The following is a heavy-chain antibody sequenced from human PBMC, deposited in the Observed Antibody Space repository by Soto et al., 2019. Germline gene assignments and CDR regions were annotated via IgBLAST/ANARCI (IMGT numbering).Heavy chain of an antibody. J-gene: IGHJ4*02. V-gene: IGHV3-7*05. CDR3: ARVKSVSVDN. CDR2: IKQAGNEK. CDR1: GFTFSNYW. D-gene: IGHD2-8*01. Sequence: EVQLVESGGGLVQPGGSLRLSCAASGFTFSNYWMSWVRQAPGKGLEWVANIKQAGNEKYYVDSVKGRFIISRDNAKNTLYLQKNSLRAEDTAVYYCARVKSVSVDNWGQGTFVTGSS.